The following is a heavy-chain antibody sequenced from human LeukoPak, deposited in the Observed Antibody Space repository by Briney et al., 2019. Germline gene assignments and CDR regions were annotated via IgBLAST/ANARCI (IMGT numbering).Heavy chain of an antibody. CDR1: GDSISGYY. CDR3: ARGGASSEWFDP. CDR2: IHSSGTT. D-gene: IGHD6-25*01. V-gene: IGHV4-59*01. Sequence: SETLSLTCTVSGDSISGYYWSWIRQPPGKGLEWIAVIHSSGTTNYSPSLKSRVSISVDTSNNQFSPTVNSVTAADTAVYYCARGGASSEWFDPWGQGTLVTVSS. J-gene: IGHJ5*02.